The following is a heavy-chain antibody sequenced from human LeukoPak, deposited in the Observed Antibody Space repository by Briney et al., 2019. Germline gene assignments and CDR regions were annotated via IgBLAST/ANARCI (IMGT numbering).Heavy chain of an antibody. D-gene: IGHD6-13*01. J-gene: IGHJ5*02. CDR3: ARDLQQLSIINWFDP. CDR2: IYHSGST. Sequence: SETLSLTCTVSGGSISSYYWSWIRQPPGKGLEWIGSIYHSGSTYYNPSLKSRVTISVDTSKNQFSLKLSSVTAADTAVYYCARDLQQLSIINWFDPWGQGTLVTVSS. V-gene: IGHV4-38-2*02. CDR1: GGSISSYY.